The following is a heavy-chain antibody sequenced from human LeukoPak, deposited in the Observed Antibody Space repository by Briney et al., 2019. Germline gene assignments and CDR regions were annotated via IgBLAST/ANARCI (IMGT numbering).Heavy chain of an antibody. CDR3: ARDSSSWYGGFDY. CDR2: INPNSGGT. D-gene: IGHD6-13*01. Sequence: ASVKVSCKASGYTFTGYCMHWVRQAPGQGLEWMGWINPNSGGTNYAQKFQGRVTMTRDTPISTAYMELSRLRSDDTAVYYCARDSSSWYGGFDYWGQGTLVTVSS. J-gene: IGHJ4*02. V-gene: IGHV1-2*02. CDR1: GYTFTGYC.